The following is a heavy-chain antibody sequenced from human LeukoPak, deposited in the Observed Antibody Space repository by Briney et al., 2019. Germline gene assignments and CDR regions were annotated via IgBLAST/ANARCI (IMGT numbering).Heavy chain of an antibody. CDR1: GGTFSSYA. D-gene: IGHD5-12*01. CDR3: ASLWGSKQVATEG. CDR2: LIPIFGAA. Sequence: ASVKVSCKASGGTFSSYAISWVRQAPGQGLEWMGGLIPIFGAADYAQKFQGRVTITADESTSTAYMELSSLRSEDTAVYYCASLWGSKQVATEGWGQGTLVTVSS. V-gene: IGHV1-69*01. J-gene: IGHJ4*02.